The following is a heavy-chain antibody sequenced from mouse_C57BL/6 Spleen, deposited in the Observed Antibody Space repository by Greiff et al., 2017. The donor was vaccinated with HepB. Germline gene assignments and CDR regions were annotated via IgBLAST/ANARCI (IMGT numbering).Heavy chain of an antibody. V-gene: IGHV1-61*01. D-gene: IGHD2-5*01. CDR3: ARRDYSNYDWFAY. CDR1: GYTLTSYW. CDR2: IYPSDSET. Sequence: QVQLKESGAELVRPGSSVKLSCKASGYTLTSYWRDWVKQRPGKGIEWIGNIYPSDSETHYNQKFKDKATLTVDKSSSTAYMQLSSLTSEDSAVYYCARRDYSNYDWFAYWGQGTLVTVSA. J-gene: IGHJ3*01.